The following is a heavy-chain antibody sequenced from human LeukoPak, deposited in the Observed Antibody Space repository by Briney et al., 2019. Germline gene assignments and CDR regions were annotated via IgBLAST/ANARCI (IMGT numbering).Heavy chain of an antibody. Sequence: PGRSLRLSCAASGFTFSSYAMHWVRQAPGKGLEWVAVISYDGSNKYYADSVKGRFTISRDNSKNTLYPQMNSLRAEDTAVYYCARLAVAANTGVYWGQGTLVTVSS. J-gene: IGHJ4*02. CDR1: GFTFSSYA. D-gene: IGHD6-19*01. V-gene: IGHV3-30*04. CDR2: ISYDGSNK. CDR3: ARLAVAANTGVY.